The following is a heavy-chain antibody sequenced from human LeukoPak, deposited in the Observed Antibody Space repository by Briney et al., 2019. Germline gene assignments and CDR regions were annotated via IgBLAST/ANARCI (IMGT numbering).Heavy chain of an antibody. Sequence: SETLSLTCAAYGGSFSGYYWSWIRQPPGKGLEWIGEINHSGSTNYNPSLKSRVTTSVDTSKNQFSLKLSSVTAADTAVYYCARGSGYDIDYWGQGTLVTVSS. D-gene: IGHD5-12*01. V-gene: IGHV4-34*01. CDR2: INHSGST. CDR3: ARGSGYDIDY. J-gene: IGHJ4*02. CDR1: GGSFSGYY.